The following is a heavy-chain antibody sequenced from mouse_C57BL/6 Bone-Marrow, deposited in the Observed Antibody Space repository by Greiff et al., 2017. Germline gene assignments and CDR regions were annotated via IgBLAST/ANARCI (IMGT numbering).Heavy chain of an antibody. CDR3: ARDRDYSNYGFAY. CDR1: GFTFSSYA. J-gene: IGHJ3*01. CDR2: ISDGGSYT. Sequence: EVMLVESGGGLVKPGGSLKLSCAASGFTFSSYAMSWVRQTPEKRLEWVATISDGGSYTYYPDNVKGRFTISRDNAKNNLYLQMSHLKSEDTAMYYCARDRDYSNYGFAYWGQGTLVTVSA. V-gene: IGHV5-4*01. D-gene: IGHD2-5*01.